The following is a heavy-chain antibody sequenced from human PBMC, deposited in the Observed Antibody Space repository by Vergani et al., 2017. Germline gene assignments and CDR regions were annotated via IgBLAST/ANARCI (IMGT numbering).Heavy chain of an antibody. D-gene: IGHD2-8*01. Sequence: EVQLVESGGGLVKPGGSLRLSCAASGFSFSSYSMNWVRQAPGKGLEWVASISGSSSYVFYRDSVEGRFTITRDNAKKSVYLQMNSLRAEDTAMYFCARGLWDCTHIRWSPPSYWGQGTQVTVSS. V-gene: IGHV3-21*02. CDR3: ARGLWDCTHIRWSPPSY. J-gene: IGHJ1*01. CDR1: GFSFSSYS. CDR2: ISGSSSYV.